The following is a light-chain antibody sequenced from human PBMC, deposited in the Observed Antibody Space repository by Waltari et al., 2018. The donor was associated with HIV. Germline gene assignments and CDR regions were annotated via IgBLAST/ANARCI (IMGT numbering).Light chain of an antibody. CDR2: DAS. CDR1: QSVSRY. Sequence: EIVLTQSPATLSLSPGERATLSCRASQSVSRYLAWYQQKPGQAPRLLIYDASIRATGIPVRFSGSGSGTDFTLTISSLEPEDFAVYYCQQRSNWPPFTFGPGTKVDIK. V-gene: IGKV3-11*01. J-gene: IGKJ3*01. CDR3: QQRSNWPPFT.